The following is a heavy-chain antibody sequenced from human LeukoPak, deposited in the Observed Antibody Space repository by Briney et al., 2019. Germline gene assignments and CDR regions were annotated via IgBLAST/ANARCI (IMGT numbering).Heavy chain of an antibody. D-gene: IGHD2-8*01. CDR3: ARDFLPYYLLFDY. CDR2: IKQDGSEK. CDR1: GFTFSSYW. J-gene: IGHJ4*02. V-gene: IGHV3-7*01. Sequence: PGRSLRLSCAASGFTFSSYWMSWVRQAPGKGLEWVANIKQDGSEKYYVDSVKGRFTISRDNAKNSLYLQMNSLRAEDTAVYYCARDFLPYYLLFDYWGQGTLVTVSS.